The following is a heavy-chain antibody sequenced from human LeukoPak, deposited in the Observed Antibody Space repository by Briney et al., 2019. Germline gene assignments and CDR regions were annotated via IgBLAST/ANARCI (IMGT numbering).Heavy chain of an antibody. CDR1: GYTFTSYA. D-gene: IGHD2-15*01. V-gene: IGHV1-46*01. Sequence: ASVKVSCKASGYTFTSYAMHWVRQAPGQGLEWMGIINPSGGSTSYAQKFQGRVTMTRDTSTSTVYMELSSLRSEDTAVYYCASYSAGYCSGGSCYGEDYWGQGTLVTVSS. CDR2: INPSGGST. J-gene: IGHJ4*02. CDR3: ASYSAGYCSGGSCYGEDY.